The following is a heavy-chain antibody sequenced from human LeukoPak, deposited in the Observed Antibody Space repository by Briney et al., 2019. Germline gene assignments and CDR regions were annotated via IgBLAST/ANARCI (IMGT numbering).Heavy chain of an antibody. CDR1: GGFISSYY. V-gene: IGHV4-4*07. J-gene: IGHJ4*02. Sequence: SETLSLTCTVSGGFISSYYWTWIRQSAGKGLEWIGRMYTSGSTKYSPSFESRVTMSGDASKNQFSLRLNSVTAADTAIYYCARIYSRGWSLDYWGPGTLVTVSS. D-gene: IGHD6-19*01. CDR3: ARIYSRGWSLDY. CDR2: MYTSGST.